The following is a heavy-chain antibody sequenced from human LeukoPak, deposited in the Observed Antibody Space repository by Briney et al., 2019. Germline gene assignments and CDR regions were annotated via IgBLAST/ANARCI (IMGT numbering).Heavy chain of an antibody. V-gene: IGHV4-4*07. Sequence: SETLSLTCTVSGGSISSYYWSWIRQPAGKGLEWIGRIYTSGSTNYNPSLKSRVTMSVDTSKNQFSLKLSSVTAAGTAVYYCARLTGTREKNAFDIWGQGTMVTVSS. J-gene: IGHJ3*02. CDR3: ARLTGTREKNAFDI. D-gene: IGHD7-27*01. CDR1: GGSISSYY. CDR2: IYTSGST.